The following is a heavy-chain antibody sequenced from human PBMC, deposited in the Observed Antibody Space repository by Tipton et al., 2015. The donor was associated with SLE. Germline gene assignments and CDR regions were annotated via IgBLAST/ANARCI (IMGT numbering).Heavy chain of an antibody. V-gene: IGHV1-2*02. J-gene: IGHJ5*02. CDR2: INPNSGGT. CDR3: ARDVTIFGVVIPVYIWFDP. CDR1: GYTFTGYY. Sequence: QVQLVQSGAEVKKPGASVKVSCKASGYTFTGYYMHWVRQAPGQGLEWMGWINPNSGGTNYSQKFQGRVTMTRDTSISTAYMELSRLRSDDTAVYYCARDVTIFGVVIPVYIWFDPWGQGTLVTVSS. D-gene: IGHD3-3*01.